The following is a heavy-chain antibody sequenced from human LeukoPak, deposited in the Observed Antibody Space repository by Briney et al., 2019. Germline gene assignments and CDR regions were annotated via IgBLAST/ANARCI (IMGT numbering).Heavy chain of an antibody. V-gene: IGHV4-59*01. CDR1: GGSISSYY. J-gene: IGHJ6*02. D-gene: IGHD3-3*01. CDR2: IYYSGST. Sequence: SETLSLTCTVSGGSISSYYWSWIRQPPGKGLEWIGYIYYSGSTNYNPSLKSRVTISVDTSKNQFSLKLSSVTAADTAAYYCARGYYDFWSGYYIYYGMDVWGQGTTVTVSS. CDR3: ARGYYDFWSGYYIYYGMDV.